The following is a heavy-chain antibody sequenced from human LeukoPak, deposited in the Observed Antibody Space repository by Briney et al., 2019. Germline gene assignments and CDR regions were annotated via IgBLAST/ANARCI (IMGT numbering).Heavy chain of an antibody. CDR1: GFTFSSYG. CDR2: ISNDGSKK. J-gene: IGHJ4*02. D-gene: IGHD1-26*01. Sequence: GGSLRLSCAASGFTFSSYGMHWVRQAPGKGLDWVAVISNDGSKKYYADSVKGRFTISRDNAWNNLYLQMNSLRAEDTAVYYCVRDLGGRYGYWGQGTLVTVSS. CDR3: VRDLGGRYGY. V-gene: IGHV3-33*08.